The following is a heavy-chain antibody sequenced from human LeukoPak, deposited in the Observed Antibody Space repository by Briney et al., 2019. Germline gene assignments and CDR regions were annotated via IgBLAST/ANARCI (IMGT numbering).Heavy chain of an antibody. CDR3: GRDANTGNYQFDH. J-gene: IGHJ4*02. CDR2: ISSSSSSK. V-gene: IGHV3-48*01. CDR1: GFTFSSYS. Sequence: GGSLRLSCAASGFTFSSYSMNWVRQAPGKGLEWVSYISSSSSSKYYADSVKGRLTISRDNAENTMYLQMSSLRAEDTAVYYCGRDANTGNYQFDHWGQGTLVTVSS. D-gene: IGHD1-26*01.